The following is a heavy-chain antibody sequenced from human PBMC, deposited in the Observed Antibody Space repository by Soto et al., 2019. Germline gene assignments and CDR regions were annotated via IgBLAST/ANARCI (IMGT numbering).Heavy chain of an antibody. CDR2: IRSKAYGGTT. J-gene: IGHJ6*02. CDR1: VFTFVDYA. Sequence: GWSLRLACTASVFTFVDYAMRWFRQSPGKGLEWVGFIRSKAYGGTTEYAASVKGRFTISRDDSKSIAYLQMNSLKTEDTAVYYCTREGPEAYYYYGMDVWGQGTTVTVSS. CDR3: TREGPEAYYYYGMDV. V-gene: IGHV3-49*03.